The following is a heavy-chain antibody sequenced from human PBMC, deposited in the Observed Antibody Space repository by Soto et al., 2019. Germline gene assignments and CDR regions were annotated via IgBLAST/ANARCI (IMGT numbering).Heavy chain of an antibody. CDR2: IKSKTDGGTT. CDR1: GFTFSNAW. CDR3: TTGLFATTGTTSLSTYYYYGMDV. J-gene: IGHJ6*02. D-gene: IGHD1-1*01. V-gene: IGHV3-15*01. Sequence: AGGSLRLSCAASGFTFSNAWMSWVRQAPGKGLEWVGRIKSKTDGGTTDYAAPVKGRFTISRDDSKNTLYLQMNSLKTEDTAVYYCTTGLFATTGTTSLSTYYYYGMDVWGQGTTVTVSS.